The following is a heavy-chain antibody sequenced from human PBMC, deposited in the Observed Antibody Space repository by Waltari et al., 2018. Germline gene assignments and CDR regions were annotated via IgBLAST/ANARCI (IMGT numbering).Heavy chain of an antibody. D-gene: IGHD2-15*01. J-gene: IGHJ4*02. CDR1: GFTVSSSC. CDR2: MYSGGIT. CDR3: ARVVVGLTYYFDY. Sequence: EVQLVESGGGLIQPGGSLRLSCAASGFTVSSSCLSWVRQAPGEGLESVSIMYSGGITYYADSVKGRFTMSRDNSKNTVYLQMNSLRAEDTAFYYCARVVVGLTYYFDYWGQGTLVTVSS. V-gene: IGHV3-53*01.